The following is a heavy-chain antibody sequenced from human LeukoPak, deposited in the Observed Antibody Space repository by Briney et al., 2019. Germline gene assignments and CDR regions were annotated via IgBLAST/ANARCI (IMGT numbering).Heavy chain of an antibody. V-gene: IGHV3-48*03. Sequence: GGSLRLSXAASGFTFSSYEMNWVGQPPGKGLEWVSYISSSGSTIYYADSVKGRFTISRDNAKNSLYLQMNSLRAEDTAVYYCASWPYSSSWYGHVYWGQGTLVTVSS. CDR1: GFTFSSYE. D-gene: IGHD6-13*01. J-gene: IGHJ4*02. CDR3: ASWPYSSSWYGHVY. CDR2: ISSSGSTI.